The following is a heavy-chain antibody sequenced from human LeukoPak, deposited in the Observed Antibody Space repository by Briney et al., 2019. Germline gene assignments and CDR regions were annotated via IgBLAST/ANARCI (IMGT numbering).Heavy chain of an antibody. D-gene: IGHD5-18*01. CDR1: GFTFSSYS. CDR3: AKDADTATHFDY. V-gene: IGHV3-33*06. CDR2: IGYDGSNK. Sequence: GGSLRLSCEASGFTFSSYSMNWVRQAPGKGLEWVAVIGYDGSNKYYADSVKGRFTISRDNSKNTLYLQMNTLRAEDTAVYYCAKDADTATHFDYWGQGTLVTVSS. J-gene: IGHJ4*02.